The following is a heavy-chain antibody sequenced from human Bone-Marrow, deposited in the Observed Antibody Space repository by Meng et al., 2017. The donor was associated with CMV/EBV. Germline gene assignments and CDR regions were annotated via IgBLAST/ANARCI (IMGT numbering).Heavy chain of an antibody. CDR3: ASGRVVPAADVGYYYYGMDV. Sequence: ESLKISCAVYGGSFSGYYWSWIRQPPGKGLEWIGEINHSGSTNYNPSLKSRVTISVDTSKNQFSLKLSSVTAADTAVYYCASGRVVPAADVGYYYYGMDVWGQGTTVTVS. J-gene: IGHJ6*02. CDR1: GGSFSGYY. D-gene: IGHD2-2*01. V-gene: IGHV4-34*01. CDR2: INHSGST.